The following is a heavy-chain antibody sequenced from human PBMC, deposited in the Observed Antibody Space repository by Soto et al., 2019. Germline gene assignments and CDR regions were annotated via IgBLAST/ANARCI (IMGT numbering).Heavy chain of an antibody. CDR3: ARDLNCGGDCFILRNNWFDP. V-gene: IGHV1-46*01. CDR1: GYTFTSYY. D-gene: IGHD2-21*02. Sequence: ASLKVSCKASGYTFTSYYMHWVRQAPGQGLEWMGIINPSGGSTSYAQKFQGRVTMTRDTSTSTVYMELSSLRSEDTAVYYCARDLNCGGDCFILRNNWFDPWGQGTLVTVSS. J-gene: IGHJ5*02. CDR2: INPSGGST.